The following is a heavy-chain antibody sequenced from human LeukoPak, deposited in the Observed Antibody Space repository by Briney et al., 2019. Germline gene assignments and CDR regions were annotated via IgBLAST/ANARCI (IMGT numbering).Heavy chain of an antibody. D-gene: IGHD1-26*01. V-gene: IGHV5-51*01. CDR2: IYPGDSDT. Sequence: GESLKISCKGSGYSFTSYWIGWVRQMPGKGLERMGIIYPGDSDTRYSPSFQGQVTISADKSISTAYLQWSSLKASDTAMYYCARHQSLIVGATGQGWFDPWGQGTLVTVSS. CDR1: GYSFTSYW. CDR3: ARHQSLIVGATGQGWFDP. J-gene: IGHJ5*02.